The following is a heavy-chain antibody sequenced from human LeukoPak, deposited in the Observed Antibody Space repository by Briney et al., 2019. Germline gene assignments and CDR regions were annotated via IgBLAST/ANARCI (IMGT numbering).Heavy chain of an antibody. J-gene: IGHJ4*02. CDR1: GFTFSSYG. Sequence: GGSLRLSCAASGFTFSSYGMHWVRQAPGKGLEWVAVIWYDGSNKYYADSVKGRFTISRDNSKNTLYLQMNSLRAEDTAVYYCARGGANFDWLANFDYWGQGTLVTVSS. V-gene: IGHV3-33*01. CDR2: IWYDGSNK. CDR3: ARGGANFDWLANFDY. D-gene: IGHD3-9*01.